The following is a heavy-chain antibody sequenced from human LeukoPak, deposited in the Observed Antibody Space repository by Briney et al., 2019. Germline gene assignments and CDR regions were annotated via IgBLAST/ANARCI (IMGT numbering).Heavy chain of an antibody. J-gene: IGHJ4*02. CDR1: GGSISSSSYY. Sequence: SETLSLTCTVSGGSISSSSYYWGWIRQPPGKGLEWIGSIYYSGSTYYNPSLKSRVTISVDTSKNQFSLKLSSVTAADTAVYYCAGHSGWSVDYWGQGTLVTVSS. CDR2: IYYSGST. CDR3: AGHSGWSVDY. D-gene: IGHD6-19*01. V-gene: IGHV4-39*01.